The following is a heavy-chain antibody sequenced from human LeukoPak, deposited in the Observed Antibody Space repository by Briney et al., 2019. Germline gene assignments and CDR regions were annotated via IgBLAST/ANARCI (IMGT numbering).Heavy chain of an antibody. Sequence: ASVKVSCKASGYTFTGYYMHWVRQAPGQGLEWMGWINPNSGGTNYAQKFQGRVTMTRDTSISTAYMELSSLRSDDTAVYYCARDEGEYCSSTNCYASHYWGQGTLVTVSS. CDR1: GYTFTGYY. D-gene: IGHD2-2*01. CDR2: INPNSGGT. J-gene: IGHJ4*02. V-gene: IGHV1-2*02. CDR3: ARDEGEYCSSTNCYASHY.